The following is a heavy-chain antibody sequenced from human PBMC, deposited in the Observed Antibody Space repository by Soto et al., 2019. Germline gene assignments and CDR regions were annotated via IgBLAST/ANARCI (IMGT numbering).Heavy chain of an antibody. CDR3: ARQEMGITMVRGVIITSAFDP. D-gene: IGHD3-10*01. V-gene: IGHV1-69*13. J-gene: IGHJ5*02. CDR1: GGTFSSYA. Sequence: SVKVSCKASGGTFSSYAISWVRQAPGQGLEWMGGIIPIFGTANYAQKFQGRVTITADESTSTAYMELSSLRSEDTAVYYCARQEMGITMVRGVIITSAFDPWGQGTLVTVST. CDR2: IIPIFGTA.